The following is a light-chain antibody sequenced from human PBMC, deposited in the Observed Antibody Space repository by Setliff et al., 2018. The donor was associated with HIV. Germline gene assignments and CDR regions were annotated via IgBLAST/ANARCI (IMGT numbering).Light chain of an antibody. CDR2: EVN. Sequence: QSVLTQPASVSGSPGQSITISCTGTSSDVGGYNYVSWYQQHPGKAPKPIISEVNNRPSGVSNRFSGSKSGNTASLTISGLQTEDEGDYYCSSYAITNTLPFGTGTKVTVL. CDR3: SSYAITNTLP. J-gene: IGLJ1*01. V-gene: IGLV2-14*01. CDR1: SSDVGGYNY.